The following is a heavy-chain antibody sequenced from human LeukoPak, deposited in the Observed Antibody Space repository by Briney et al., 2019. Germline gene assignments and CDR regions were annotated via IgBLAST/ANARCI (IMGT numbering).Heavy chain of an antibody. CDR2: IYYSGST. CDR1: GGSISSFY. J-gene: IGHJ3*01. CDR3: ARDLAHAFDL. D-gene: IGHD3-3*02. Sequence: SETLSLTCTVSGGSISSFYWNWLRQPPGKGLEWIGYIYYSGSTDYNPSLKSRVTMSVDRSKNRFSLKLSSATAADTAVYYCARDLAHAFDLWGQGIMVTVSS. V-gene: IGHV4-59*01.